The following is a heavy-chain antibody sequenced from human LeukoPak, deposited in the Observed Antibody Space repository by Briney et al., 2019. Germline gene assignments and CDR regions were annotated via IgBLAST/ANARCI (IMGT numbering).Heavy chain of an antibody. J-gene: IGHJ4*02. V-gene: IGHV1-69*01. CDR2: ITPIFGTA. CDR3: ALGGWNDPPDY. Sequence: SVKVSCKASGGTFSSYAISWVRQAPGQGLEWMGGITPIFGTANYAQKFQGRVTITADESTGTAYMELSSLRSEDTAVYYCALGGWNDPPDYWGQGTLVTVSS. CDR1: GGTFSSYA. D-gene: IGHD1-1*01.